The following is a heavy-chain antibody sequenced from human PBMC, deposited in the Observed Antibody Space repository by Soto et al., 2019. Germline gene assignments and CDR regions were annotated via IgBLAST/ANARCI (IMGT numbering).Heavy chain of an antibody. CDR3: AKGRDGYKQELWSFDY. J-gene: IGHJ4*02. D-gene: IGHD5-12*01. CDR1: GFTFSSYA. V-gene: IGHV3-23*01. CDR2: ISGSGGST. Sequence: PGGSLRLSCAASGFTFSSYAMSWVRQAPGKGLEWVSAISGSGGSTYYADSVKGRFTISRDNSKNTLYLQMNSLRAEDTAVYYCAKGRDGYKQELWSFDYWGQGTLVTVSS.